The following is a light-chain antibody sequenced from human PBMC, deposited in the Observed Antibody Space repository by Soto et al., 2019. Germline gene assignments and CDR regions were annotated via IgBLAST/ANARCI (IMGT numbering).Light chain of an antibody. CDR1: QSVTSSS. CDR3: QQHSSSPPAYT. J-gene: IGKJ2*01. V-gene: IGKV3-20*01. Sequence: EIVLTQSPGTLSLSPGERATLSCRATQSVTSSSLAWYQQKPGQAPRLVIYGASSRASGIPDRFSDSGSGTDFTLTISRLEPEDFAVDYCQQHSSSPPAYTFGQGTKLEIQ. CDR2: GAS.